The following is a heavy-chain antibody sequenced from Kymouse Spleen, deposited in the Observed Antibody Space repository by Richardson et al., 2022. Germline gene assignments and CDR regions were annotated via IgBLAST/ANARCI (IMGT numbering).Heavy chain of an antibody. J-gene: IGHJ4*02. CDR2: ISSSSSYI. D-gene: IGHD3-10*01. CDR1: GFTFSSYS. CDR3: ARADYYGSGSYLFDY. V-gene: IGHV3-21*03. Sequence: EVQLVESGGGLVKPGGSLRLSCAASGFTFSSYSMNWVRQAPGKGLEWVSSISSSSSYIYYADSVKGRFTISRDNAKNSLYLQMNSLRAEDTAVYYCARADYYGSGSYLFDYWGQGTLVTVSS.